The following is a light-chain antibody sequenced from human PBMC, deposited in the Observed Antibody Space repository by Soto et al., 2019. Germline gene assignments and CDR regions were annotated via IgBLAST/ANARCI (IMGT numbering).Light chain of an antibody. CDR1: QTLSSN. CDR3: QQYNNWNPEET. J-gene: IGKJ1*01. CDR2: GAS. V-gene: IGKV3-15*01. Sequence: EIVMTHSPATLSVSRWERATLSARANQTLSSNLAWYQQKPGQAPRLLIYGASTRATGIPTRFSGSGSGTEFNLTISSLQSEDFAVYFCQQYNNWNPEETFGQGTKVDIK.